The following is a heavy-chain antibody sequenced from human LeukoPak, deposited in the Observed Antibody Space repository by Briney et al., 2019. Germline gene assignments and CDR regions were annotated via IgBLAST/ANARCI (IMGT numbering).Heavy chain of an antibody. V-gene: IGHV3-30*18. Sequence: GGSLRPSCAASGFTFSTYAMTWVRQAPGKGLEWVAIVSRDGSAQYYGDSVKGRFSSSRDNSENTLYLQMNSLRAEDTALYYCAKESDSYYFDYWGQGSLVTVSS. CDR1: GFTFSTYA. D-gene: IGHD2-15*01. J-gene: IGHJ4*02. CDR2: VSRDGSAQ. CDR3: AKESDSYYFDY.